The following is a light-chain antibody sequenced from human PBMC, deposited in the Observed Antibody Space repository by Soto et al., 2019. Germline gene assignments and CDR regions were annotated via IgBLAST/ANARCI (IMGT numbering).Light chain of an antibody. CDR3: QPYKDGAWT. J-gene: IGKJ1*01. CDR2: DAS. Sequence: DIQLTQSPSTLSASVGDRVTVTCRASQRIDRYLAWYQQKPGKAPKLLVYDASTLEGGVPSSFSGSGSATEFILTISSLQPDDFATYFCQPYKDGAWTFGQGTRVEIK. CDR1: QRIDRY. V-gene: IGKV1-5*01.